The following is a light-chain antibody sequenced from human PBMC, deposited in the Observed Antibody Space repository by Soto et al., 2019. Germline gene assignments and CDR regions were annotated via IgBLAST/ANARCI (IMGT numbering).Light chain of an antibody. J-gene: IGKJ2*01. CDR3: QQFGSSQYT. V-gene: IGKV3-20*01. Sequence: EIVLTQSPGPLSLSPGERATLSCRASQIVFSTYLAWYQQKPGQAPRLLIYGASNRATGIPDRFSGSGSGTDFTLSISRLEPEDFAVYYCQQFGSSQYTCGQGTKLEIK. CDR2: GAS. CDR1: QIVFSTY.